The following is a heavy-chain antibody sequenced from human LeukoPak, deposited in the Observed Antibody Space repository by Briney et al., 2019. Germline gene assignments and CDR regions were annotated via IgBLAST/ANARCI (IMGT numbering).Heavy chain of an antibody. CDR1: GFTFSSYA. V-gene: IGHV3-7*03. J-gene: IGHJ6*02. Sequence: PGGSLRLSCAASGFTFSSYAMSRVRQAPGKGLEWVANIKQDGSEKYYVDSVKGRFTISRDNAKNSLYLQMNSLRAEDTAVYYCARGRRIVVVPAARAGNYYYYYGMDVWGQGTTVTVSS. D-gene: IGHD2-2*01. CDR2: IKQDGSEK. CDR3: ARGRRIVVVPAARAGNYYYYYGMDV.